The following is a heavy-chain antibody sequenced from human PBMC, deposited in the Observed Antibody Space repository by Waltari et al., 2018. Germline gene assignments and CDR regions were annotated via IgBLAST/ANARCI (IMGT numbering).Heavy chain of an antibody. V-gene: IGHV4-39*07. D-gene: IGHD3-10*01. CDR3: ASLWFREPPWL. Sequence: QLQLQESGPGLVKPSETLSLTCTVSGGSISSSSYSWGWIRQPPGKGLEWIRSIYYSGSTYYNPSLKSRVTISVDTSKNQFSLKLSSVTAADTAVYYCASLWFREPPWLWGQGTLVTVSS. J-gene: IGHJ4*02. CDR2: IYYSGST. CDR1: GGSISSSSYS.